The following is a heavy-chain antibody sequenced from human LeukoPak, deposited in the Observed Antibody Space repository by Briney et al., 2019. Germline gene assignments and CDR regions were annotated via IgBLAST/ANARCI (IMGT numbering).Heavy chain of an antibody. CDR2: IHHSEST. CDR3: ASYGSGSYRFEP. CDR1: GGSISSGNYY. J-gene: IGHJ5*02. V-gene: IGHV4-31*03. D-gene: IGHD3-10*01. Sequence: SETLSLTCTVSGGSISSGNYYWSWIRQHPGKGLEWIGYIHHSESTYYNPSLKSRVIISVDTSKNQFSLKLNSVTAADTAVYYCASYGSGSYRFEPWGQGTLVTVPS.